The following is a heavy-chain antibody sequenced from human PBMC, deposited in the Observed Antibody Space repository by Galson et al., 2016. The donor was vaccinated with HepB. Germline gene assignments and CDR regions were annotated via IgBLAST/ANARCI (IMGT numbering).Heavy chain of an antibody. CDR1: DYTFSRYG. Sequence: SVKVSCKASDYTFSRYGLSWVRLAPGHGLEWVGWINTYNGDTKYPQKFQGRVTMTTDTSTSTAYLELRSLTSGDTAIYYCARDMGPAANPREASDIWGQGTTVTVSS. CDR3: ARDMGPAANPREASDI. D-gene: IGHD2-2*01. CDR2: INTYNGDT. J-gene: IGHJ6*02. V-gene: IGHV1-18*01.